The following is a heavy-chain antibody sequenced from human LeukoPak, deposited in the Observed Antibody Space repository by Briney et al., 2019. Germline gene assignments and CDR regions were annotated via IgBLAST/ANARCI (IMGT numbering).Heavy chain of an antibody. Sequence: GGSLRLSCAASGFTFSSYSMNWVRQAPGKGLEWVSSISSTSSYIYYADSVKGRFTISRDNAKNSLYLQMNSLRAEDTAVYYCARDPISYGLDNWFDPWGQGTLVTVSS. CDR1: GFTFSSYS. V-gene: IGHV3-21*01. D-gene: IGHD5-18*01. J-gene: IGHJ5*02. CDR3: ARDPISYGLDNWFDP. CDR2: ISSTSSYI.